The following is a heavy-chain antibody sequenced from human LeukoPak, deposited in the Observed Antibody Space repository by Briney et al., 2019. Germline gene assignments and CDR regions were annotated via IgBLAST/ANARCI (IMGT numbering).Heavy chain of an antibody. CDR1: GFAFSDYY. D-gene: IGHD2-15*01. CDR3: ARGTRDIVVVVAAGSFDP. V-gene: IGHV3-11*04. CDR2: ISSSGSTI. Sequence: GGSLRLSCAASGFAFSDYYMNWIRQAPGKGLEWVSYISSSGSTIYYADSVKGRFTISRDNAKNSLYLQMNSLRAEDTAVYYCARGTRDIVVVVAAGSFDPWGQGTLVTVSS. J-gene: IGHJ5*02.